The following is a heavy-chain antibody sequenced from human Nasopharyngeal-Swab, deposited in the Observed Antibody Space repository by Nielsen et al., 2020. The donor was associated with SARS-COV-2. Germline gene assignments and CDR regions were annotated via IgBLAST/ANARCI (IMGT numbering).Heavy chain of an antibody. CDR3: ARSKAAHNWFDP. D-gene: IGHD6-6*01. V-gene: IGHV4-59*01. CDR1: GGSISSYY. Sequence: SETLSLTCTVSGGSISSYYWSWIRQPPGKGLEWIGYIYYSGSTNYNPSLKSRVTISVDTFKNQFSLKLGSVTAADTAVYYCARSKAAHNWFDPWGQGTLVTVSS. CDR2: IYYSGST. J-gene: IGHJ5*02.